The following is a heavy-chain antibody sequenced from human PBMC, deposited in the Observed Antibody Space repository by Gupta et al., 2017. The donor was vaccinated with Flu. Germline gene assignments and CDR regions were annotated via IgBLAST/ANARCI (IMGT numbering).Heavy chain of an antibody. J-gene: IGHJ6*02. D-gene: IGHD3-10*01. V-gene: IGHV3-23*01. CDR1: GFIFEDYA. CDR3: ARDRTANMVRGSDHLLFALNV. Sequence: EMQLLESGGGTVQPGGSLRLSCVGSGFIFEDYAVTWVRQAPGKGLKWVSSISGNGGLVFYANSARSRFTISRDRYKKAVFLQLTNLSADDTALYFCARDRTANMVRGSDHLLFALNVWGQGTTVTV. CDR2: ISGNGGLV.